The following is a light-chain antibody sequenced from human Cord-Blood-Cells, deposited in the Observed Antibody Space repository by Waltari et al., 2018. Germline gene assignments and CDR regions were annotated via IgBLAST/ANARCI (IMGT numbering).Light chain of an antibody. J-gene: IGKJ4*01. V-gene: IGKV3-11*01. CDR2: DAS. CDR3: QQRSNWPT. Sequence: IVLTQSPATLSLSPGQRATLSCRASQSVSSYLAWYQQQPGQAPRLLIYDASNRATGIPARFSGSGSGTDFTLTISSLEPEDFAVYYCQQRSNWPTFGGGTKVEIK. CDR1: QSVSSY.